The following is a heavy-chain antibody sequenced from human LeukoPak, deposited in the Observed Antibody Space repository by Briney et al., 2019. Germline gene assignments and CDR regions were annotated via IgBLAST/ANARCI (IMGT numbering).Heavy chain of an antibody. D-gene: IGHD1-26*01. CDR3: ARTDSGRYSYFDY. CDR1: DGSISSSSYY. Sequence: PSETLSLTCIVSDGSISSSSYYWGWIRQPPGKGLEWIGNLFYTGETFYNPSLNSRVTISVDTSKSQFSLGLSSVTAADTAVYYCARTDSGRYSYFDYWGQGTLVTVSS. CDR2: LFYTGET. J-gene: IGHJ4*02. V-gene: IGHV4-39*01.